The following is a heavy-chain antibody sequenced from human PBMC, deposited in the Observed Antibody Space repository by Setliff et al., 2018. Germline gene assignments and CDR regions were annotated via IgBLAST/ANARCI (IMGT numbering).Heavy chain of an antibody. CDR3: ARAYYYDSSEFDY. D-gene: IGHD3-22*01. CDR2: IYYSGST. CDR1: GGSFSTYY. V-gene: IGHV4-59*06. Sequence: SETLSLTCAVYGGSFSTYYWIWIRQPPGKGLEWIGYIYYSGSTYYNPSLKSRVTISVDTSKNQFSLKLSSVTAADTAVYYCARAYYYDSSEFDYWGQGTLVTVSS. J-gene: IGHJ4*02.